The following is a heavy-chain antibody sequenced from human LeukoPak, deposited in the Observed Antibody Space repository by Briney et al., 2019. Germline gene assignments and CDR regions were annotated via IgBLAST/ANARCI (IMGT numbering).Heavy chain of an antibody. D-gene: IGHD3-22*01. CDR2: ISGSGGST. V-gene: IGHV3-23*01. Sequence: PGGSLRLSCAASGFTFSSYAMSWVRQAPGKGLEWFSAISGSGGSTYYADSVKGRFTISRDNSKNTLYLQMNSLRAEDTAVYYCAKDMRVGRDYYDSSGYYHDYWGQGTLVTVSS. CDR1: GFTFSSYA. J-gene: IGHJ4*02. CDR3: AKDMRVGRDYYDSSGYYHDY.